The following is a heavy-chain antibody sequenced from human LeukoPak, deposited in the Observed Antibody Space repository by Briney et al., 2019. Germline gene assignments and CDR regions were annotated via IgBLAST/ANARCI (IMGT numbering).Heavy chain of an antibody. CDR3: ARDSGYCSGGSCPQGDWFDP. Sequence: PSETLSLTCTVSGGSISSYYWSWIRQPPGKGLEWIGYIYYSGSTNYNPSLKSRVTISVDTSKNQFSLKLSSVTAADTAVYYCARDSGYCSGGSCPQGDWFDPWGQGTLVTVSS. CDR2: IYYSGST. D-gene: IGHD2-15*01. CDR1: GGSISSYY. J-gene: IGHJ5*02. V-gene: IGHV4-59*01.